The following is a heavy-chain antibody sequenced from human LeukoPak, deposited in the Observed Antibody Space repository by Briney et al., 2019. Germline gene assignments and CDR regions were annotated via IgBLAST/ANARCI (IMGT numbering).Heavy chain of an antibody. CDR1: GFTFSSYA. J-gene: IGHJ1*01. CDR2: IRGSGGST. D-gene: IGHD4-17*01. V-gene: IGHV3-23*01. Sequence: GASLRLSCAASGFTFSSYAMSWVRQAPGKGLEWVSGIRGSGGSTYYADSVKGRFTISRDNSKNTLYLQMNSLTAEDTAVYYCAKEPYDDSTVGEYFQHWGQGTLVTVSS. CDR3: AKEPYDDSTVGEYFQH.